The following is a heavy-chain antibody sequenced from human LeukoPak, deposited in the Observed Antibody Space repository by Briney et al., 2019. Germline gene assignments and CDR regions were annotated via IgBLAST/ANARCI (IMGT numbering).Heavy chain of an antibody. Sequence: SETLSLTCAVYGGSFSGYYWSWIRQPPGKGLEWIGEINHSGSTNYNPSLKSRVTISVDTSKNQFSLKLSSVTAADTAVYYCARGPSPNSGPKAAAGTDYWGQGTLVTVSS. CDR3: ARGPSPNSGPKAAAGTDY. D-gene: IGHD6-13*01. CDR2: INHSGST. CDR1: GGSFSGYY. V-gene: IGHV4-34*01. J-gene: IGHJ4*02.